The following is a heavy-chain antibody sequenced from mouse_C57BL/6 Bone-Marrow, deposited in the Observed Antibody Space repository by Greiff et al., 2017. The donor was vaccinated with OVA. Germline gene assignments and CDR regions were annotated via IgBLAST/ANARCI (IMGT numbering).Heavy chain of an antibody. CDR2: INPNNGGT. CDR1: GYTFTDYY. CDR3: ARREGPYYFDY. Sequence: VQLQQSGPELVKPGASVKISCKASGYTFTDYYMNWVKQSHGKSLEWIGDINPNNGGTSYNQKFKGKATLTVDKSSSTAYMELRSLTSEDSAVYYCARREGPYYFDYWGQGTTLTVSS. J-gene: IGHJ2*01. V-gene: IGHV1-26*01.